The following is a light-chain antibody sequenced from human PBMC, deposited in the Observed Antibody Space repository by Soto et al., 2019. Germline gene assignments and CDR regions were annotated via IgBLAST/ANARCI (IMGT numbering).Light chain of an antibody. CDR3: QHYGRSPLT. V-gene: IGKV3-20*01. J-gene: IGKJ4*01. CDR1: QSVSSSY. CDR2: GAS. Sequence: EIVLTQSPGTLSLSPGERAALSCRASQSVSSSYLAWYQQKPGQAPRLLMYGASSRATGIPDRFSGSGSGXXXXXXXXXLEPEDFXVYYCQHYGRSPLTFGGGTKVEIK.